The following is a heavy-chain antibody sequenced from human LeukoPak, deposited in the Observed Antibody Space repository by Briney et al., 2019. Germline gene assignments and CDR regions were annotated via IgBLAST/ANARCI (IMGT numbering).Heavy chain of an antibody. J-gene: IGHJ4*02. D-gene: IGHD1-1*01. CDR1: GGSISSYY. CDR3: ARDDDDEGSL. Sequence: SETLSLTCTVSGGSISSYYWSWIRQPPGKGLEWIGYIYYSGSTNYNPSLKSRVTISVDTSKNQFSLRLSSVTAADTAVYYCARDDDDEGSLWGQGTLVTVSS. V-gene: IGHV4-59*01. CDR2: IYYSGST.